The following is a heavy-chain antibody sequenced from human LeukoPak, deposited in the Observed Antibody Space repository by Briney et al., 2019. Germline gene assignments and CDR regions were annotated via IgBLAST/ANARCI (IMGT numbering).Heavy chain of an antibody. Sequence: SVKVSCKASGGTFSSYTISWVRQAPGQGLEWMGRIIPILGIANYAQKFQGRVTITADKSTSTAYMELSSLRSEDAAVYYCASARHFRQQYCSSTSCYSPDAFDIWGQGTMVTVSS. CDR1: GGTFSSYT. V-gene: IGHV1-69*02. CDR3: ASARHFRQQYCSSTSCYSPDAFDI. CDR2: IIPILGIA. J-gene: IGHJ3*02. D-gene: IGHD2-2*02.